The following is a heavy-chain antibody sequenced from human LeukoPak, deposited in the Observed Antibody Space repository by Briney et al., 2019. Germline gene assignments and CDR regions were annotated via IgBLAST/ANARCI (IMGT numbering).Heavy chain of an antibody. Sequence: GGSLRLSCAASGFTFSSYSMKWARQAPGKGLEWVSFITTSSSTIYYADSVKGRFTISRDNYENSLYLQMNSLRTEDTALYYCAKLLITGRIVTPLDYWGQGTLVTVSS. CDR1: GFTFSSYS. CDR3: AKLLITGRIVTPLDY. V-gene: IGHV3-48*04. CDR2: ITTSSSTI. J-gene: IGHJ4*02. D-gene: IGHD4-23*01.